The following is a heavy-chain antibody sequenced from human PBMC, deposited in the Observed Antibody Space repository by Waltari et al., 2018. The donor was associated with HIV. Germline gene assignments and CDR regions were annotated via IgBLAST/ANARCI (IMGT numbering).Heavy chain of an antibody. Sequence: EVQLVESGGGLVQPGRSLRLSCTASGFNFGDHAMSWVRQAPGKGLEWVGFIRSKAYGGTTEYAASVKGRFTISRDDSKSIAYLQMNSLKTEDTAVYYCIRDRVVAGTVYWGQGTLVTVSS. D-gene: IGHD6-19*01. V-gene: IGHV3-49*04. CDR1: GFNFGDHA. J-gene: IGHJ4*02. CDR2: IRSKAYGGTT. CDR3: IRDRVVAGTVY.